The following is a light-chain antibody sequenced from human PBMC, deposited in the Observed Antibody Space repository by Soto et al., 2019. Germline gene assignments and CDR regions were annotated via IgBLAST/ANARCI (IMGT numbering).Light chain of an antibody. CDR1: QSVTSTY. V-gene: IGKV3-20*01. J-gene: IGKJ5*01. CDR2: GAS. Sequence: ETLMTQSPATLSVSPGERATLSCRASQSVTSTYLGWYQQKPGQAPSLLIYGASSRATGIPDRFSGSGSGTDFTLTISRLEPEDVAVYYCQQYVSPPITFGQGTRLEIK. CDR3: QQYVSPPIT.